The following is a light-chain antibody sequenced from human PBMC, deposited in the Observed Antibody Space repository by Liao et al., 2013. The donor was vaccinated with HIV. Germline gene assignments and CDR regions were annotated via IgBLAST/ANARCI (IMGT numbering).Light chain of an antibody. CDR3: QVWDNSVDRVV. J-gene: IGLJ2*01. CDR2: YDT. V-gene: IGLV3-21*04. CDR1: NIGGKS. Sequence: SYVLTQPPSVSVAPGKTARMTCGGDNIGGKSVHWYQQQPGQAPVLVIEYDTVRPSGIPDRFSASDSGATATLTIRRVEVGDEADYYCQVWDNSVDRVVFGGGTKLTVL.